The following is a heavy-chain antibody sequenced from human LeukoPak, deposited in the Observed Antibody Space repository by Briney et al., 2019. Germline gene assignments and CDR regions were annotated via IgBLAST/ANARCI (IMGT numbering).Heavy chain of an antibody. CDR3: AKGEFWSAYYN. J-gene: IGHJ4*02. CDR1: GFTFSTFA. Sequence: PGASLRLSCAASGFTFSTFAMNWVRKAPGKGLEWVSTISDAAGTTYYADSVRGRFTISRDNSKNTLYLQMNSLRAEDTAVYYGAKGEFWSAYYNWGQGTLVTVSS. V-gene: IGHV3-23*01. CDR2: ISDAAGTT. D-gene: IGHD3-3*01.